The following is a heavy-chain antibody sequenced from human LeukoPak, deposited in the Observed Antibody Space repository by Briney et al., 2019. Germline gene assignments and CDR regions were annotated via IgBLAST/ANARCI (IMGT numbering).Heavy chain of an antibody. CDR3: ARVPWLYSSGWYPFDY. D-gene: IGHD6-19*01. CDR2: INHSGST. Sequence: SETLSLTCAVYGGSFSGYYWSWIRQPPGKGLEWIGEINHSGSTNYNPSLKSRVTISVDTSKNRFSLKLSSVTAADTAVYYCARVPWLYSSGWYPFDYWGQGTLVTVSS. CDR1: GGSFSGYY. V-gene: IGHV4-34*01. J-gene: IGHJ4*02.